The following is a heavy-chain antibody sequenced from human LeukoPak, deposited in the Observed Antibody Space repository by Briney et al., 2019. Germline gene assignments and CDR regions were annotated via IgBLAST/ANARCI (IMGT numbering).Heavy chain of an antibody. CDR2: IKTDGSEK. V-gene: IGHV3-7*03. J-gene: IGHJ4*02. CDR3: AKGGGSGFLGGEVPAAVDY. D-gene: IGHD2-2*01. Sequence: GGSLRLSCEDSGFTFSNYWMGWVRQAPGKGLQWVANIKTDGSEKYYVDSVKGRFTISRDNSKNTLYLQMNSLRAEDTAVYYCAKGGGSGFLGGEVPAAVDYWGQGTLVTVSS. CDR1: GFTFSNYW.